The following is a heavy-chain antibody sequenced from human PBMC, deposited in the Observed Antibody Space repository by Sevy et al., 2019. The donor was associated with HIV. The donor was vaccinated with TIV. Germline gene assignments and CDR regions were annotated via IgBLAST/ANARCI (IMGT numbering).Heavy chain of an antibody. J-gene: IGHJ4*02. CDR3: ARDTKLSSGWYYFDY. Sequence: GGSLRLSCAASGFTFSSYAMHWVRQAPGKGLEWVAAISYDGSNKYYADSVKGRFTISRDNSKNTLYLQMNSLRAEDTAVYYCARDTKLSSGWYYFDYWGQGTLVTVSS. V-gene: IGHV3-30-3*01. D-gene: IGHD6-19*01. CDR1: GFTFSSYA. CDR2: ISYDGSNK.